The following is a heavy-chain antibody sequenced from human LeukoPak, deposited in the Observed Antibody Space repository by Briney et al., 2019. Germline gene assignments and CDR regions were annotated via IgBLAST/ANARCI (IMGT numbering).Heavy chain of an antibody. CDR2: IYPADSET. V-gene: IGHV5-51*01. J-gene: IGHJ3*01. CDR3: ARRDYYDTSASTRAAFDF. D-gene: IGHD3-22*01. Sequence: GESLEISCKGSGYSFTNYWIGWVRQMPGKGLEWMGMIYPADSETIYSPSFQGQVTISADKSISTAYLQWSSLKASDTAMYYCARRDYYDTSASTRAAFDFWGHGTMVTVFS. CDR1: GYSFTNYW.